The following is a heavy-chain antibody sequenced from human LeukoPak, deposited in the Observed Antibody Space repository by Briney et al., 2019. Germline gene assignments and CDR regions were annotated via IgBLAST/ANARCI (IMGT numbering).Heavy chain of an antibody. D-gene: IGHD2-2*01. CDR2: INHSGST. CDR1: GGSFSGYY. V-gene: IGHV4-34*01. Sequence: PSETLSLTCAVYGGSFSGYYWSWIRQPPGKGLEWIGEINHSGSTNYNPPLKSRVTISVDTSKNQFSLKLSSVTAADTAVYYCARLYCSSTSCYSAVSYYYMDVWGKGTTVTVSS. CDR3: ARLYCSSTSCYSAVSYYYMDV. J-gene: IGHJ6*03.